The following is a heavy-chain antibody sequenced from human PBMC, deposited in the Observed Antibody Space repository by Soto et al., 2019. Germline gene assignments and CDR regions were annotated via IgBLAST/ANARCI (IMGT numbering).Heavy chain of an antibody. V-gene: IGHV3-53*01. J-gene: IGHJ6*02. CDR1: GFTVRSNY. Sequence: WGPLRLSCAASGFTVRSNYMTWVRQDPGKGLEWVSVIYIGSSRYYADSVKRRFTISRDNSKNTLYLQLNSLRAEDTAVYYCAREWRGLRYTYYYGMEVSGQWTTVTVSS. D-gene: IGHD3-9*01. CDR3: AREWRGLRYTYYYGMEV. CDR2: IYIGSSR.